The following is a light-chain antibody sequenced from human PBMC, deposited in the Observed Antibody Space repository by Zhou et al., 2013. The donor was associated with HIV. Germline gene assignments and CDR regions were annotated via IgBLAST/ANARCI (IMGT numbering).Light chain of an antibody. J-gene: IGKJ5*01. CDR1: QSIYTW. CDR2: KTS. Sequence: DIQMIQSPSTMSASVGDSVTITCRASQSIYTWLAWYQQRSGEAPDLLIYKTSILEIGVPSRFSGSGSGTEFSLTISGLQPDDFATYYCQQYNSYPITFGRGTRLDI. V-gene: IGKV1-5*03. CDR3: QQYNSYPIT.